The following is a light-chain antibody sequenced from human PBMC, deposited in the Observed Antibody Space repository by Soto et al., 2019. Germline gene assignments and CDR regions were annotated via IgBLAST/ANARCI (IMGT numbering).Light chain of an antibody. CDR3: QQLHTYLLT. V-gene: IGKV1-9*01. J-gene: IGKJ4*01. Sequence: GDSVTITCRASQAIGTYLAWYQQKPGKAPNLLVYAASTLHSGVPSRFSGSGSGTEFTLTITSLQPEDVATYYCQQLHTYLLTFGGGTKVQIK. CDR2: AAS. CDR1: QAIGTY.